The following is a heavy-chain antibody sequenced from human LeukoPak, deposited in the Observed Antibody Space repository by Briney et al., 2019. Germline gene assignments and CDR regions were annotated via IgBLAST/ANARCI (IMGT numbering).Heavy chain of an antibody. V-gene: IGHV4-59*01. J-gene: IGHJ3*02. CDR1: GGSISSYY. CDR2: IYYSGST. D-gene: IGHD4-17*01. CDR3: ARVDYGDSKGGAFDI. Sequence: SETLSLTCTVSGGSISSYYWSWIRQPPGKGLEWIGYIYYSGSTNYNPSLKSRVTISVDTSKNQFSLKLSSVTAADTAVYYCARVDYGDSKGGAFDIWGQGTMVTVSS.